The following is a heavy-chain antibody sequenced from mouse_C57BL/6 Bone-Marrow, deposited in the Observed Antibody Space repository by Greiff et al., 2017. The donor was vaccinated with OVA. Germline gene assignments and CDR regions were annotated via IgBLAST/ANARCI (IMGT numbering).Heavy chain of an antibody. V-gene: IGHV1-81*01. Sequence: VKLMESGAELARPGASVKLSCKASGYTFTSYGISWVKQRTGQGLEWIGEIYPRSGNTYYNEKFKGKATLTADKSSSTAYMELRSLTSEDSAVYFCARYYGSSPMDYWGQGTSVTVSS. CDR3: ARYYGSSPMDY. CDR1: GYTFTSYG. D-gene: IGHD1-1*01. CDR2: IYPRSGNT. J-gene: IGHJ4*01.